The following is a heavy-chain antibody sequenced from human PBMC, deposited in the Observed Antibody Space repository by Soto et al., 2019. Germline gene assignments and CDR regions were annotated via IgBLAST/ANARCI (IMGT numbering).Heavy chain of an antibody. D-gene: IGHD3-3*01. CDR3: AYHTIFGAYYFDY. J-gene: IGHJ4*02. V-gene: IGHV3-23*01. CDR1: GFTFSSYA. Sequence: GESLKISCAASGFTFSSYAMSWVRQAPGKGLEWVSAISGSGGSTYYADSVKGRFTISRDNSKNTLYLQMNSLRAEDTAVYYCAYHTIFGAYYFDYWGQGTLVTVSS. CDR2: ISGSGGST.